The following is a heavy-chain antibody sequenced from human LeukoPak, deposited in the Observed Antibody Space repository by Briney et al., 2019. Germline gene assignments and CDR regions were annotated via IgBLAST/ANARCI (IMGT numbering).Heavy chain of an antibody. CDR1: GYPFTSYY. J-gene: IGHJ6*03. CDR2: INPSGGST. CDR3: ARDGEIQLWFEANYYSYMDV. V-gene: IGHV1-46*01. D-gene: IGHD5-18*01. Sequence: ASVKPSCNASGYPFTSYYMISGRQAPGQRLEWLGIINPSGGSTSYAQKFQGRVTMTRDMSTSTVYMELSSLRSEDTAVYYCARDGEIQLWFEANYYSYMDVWGKGTTGTVSS.